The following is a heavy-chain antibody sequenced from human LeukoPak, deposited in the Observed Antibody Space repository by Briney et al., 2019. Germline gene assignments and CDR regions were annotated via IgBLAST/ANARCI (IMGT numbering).Heavy chain of an antibody. CDR2: IYYSGST. Sequence: SETLSLTCTVSGGSISSYYWSWIRQPPGKGLEWIGGIYYSGSTYYNPSLKSRVTISVDTSKNQFSLKLSSVTAADTAVYYCARADDAFDIWGQGTMVTVSS. CDR3: ARADDAFDI. J-gene: IGHJ3*02. CDR1: GGSISSYY. V-gene: IGHV4-39*07.